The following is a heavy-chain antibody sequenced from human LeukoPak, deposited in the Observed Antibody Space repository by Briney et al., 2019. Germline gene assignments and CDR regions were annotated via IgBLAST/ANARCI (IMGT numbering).Heavy chain of an antibody. Sequence: PGGSLRLSCAASGFTSSSYAMSWVRQAPGKGLEWVSAISSSGGSTYYADSVKGRFTISRDNSKNTLYLQMNSLRAEDTAVYYCAKGIGIGAAGTFSGMDVWGQGTTVTVPS. CDR1: GFTSSSYA. D-gene: IGHD6-13*01. V-gene: IGHV3-23*01. CDR3: AKGIGIGAAGTFSGMDV. J-gene: IGHJ6*02. CDR2: ISSSGGST.